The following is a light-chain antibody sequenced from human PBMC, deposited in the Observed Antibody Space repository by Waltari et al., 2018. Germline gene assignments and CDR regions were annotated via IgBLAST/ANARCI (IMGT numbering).Light chain of an antibody. J-gene: IGLJ2*01. Sequence: QSVLTQPPSVSGAPGQRVTISCIGSSSNIGAGYDIHWYQQLPGAAPKLLIYANNNRPSGVPDRFSGSKSGTSASLAITGLQAEDEADYYCQSYDSSLIYVVFGGGTKLTVL. CDR2: ANN. V-gene: IGLV1-40*01. CDR3: QSYDSSLIYVV. CDR1: SSNIGAGYD.